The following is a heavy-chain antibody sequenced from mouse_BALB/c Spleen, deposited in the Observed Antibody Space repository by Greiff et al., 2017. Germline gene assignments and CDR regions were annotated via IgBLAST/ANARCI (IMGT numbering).Heavy chain of an antibody. D-gene: IGHD4-1*01. V-gene: IGHV1S56*01. CDR3: ARDWDDAMDY. Sequence: QVQLQQSGAGLMKPGASVKISCKASGYTFTSYYIHWVKQRPGQGLEWIGWIYTGDGSTKYNEKFKGKTTLTANKSANTAYMLLSSLTSEDSAIYFCARDWDDAMDYGGQGTSVTVSS. CDR1: GYTFTSYY. CDR2: IYTGDGST. J-gene: IGHJ4*01.